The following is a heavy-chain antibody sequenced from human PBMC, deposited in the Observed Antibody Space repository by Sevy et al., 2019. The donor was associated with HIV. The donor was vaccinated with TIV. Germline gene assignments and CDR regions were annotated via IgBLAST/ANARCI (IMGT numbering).Heavy chain of an antibody. V-gene: IGHV3-23*01. Sequence: GRSLRLSCAASGFTFSSYTMSWVRQAPGKGLEWVSAIRGSGGSTYYAGSAQGRFTISRDNSKNTLYLQMDSLRAEDTAVYYCAKDRYYDSSGFYVWDYWGQGTLVTVSS. CDR1: GFTFSSYT. CDR2: IRGSGGST. CDR3: AKDRYYDSSGFYVWDY. J-gene: IGHJ4*02. D-gene: IGHD3-22*01.